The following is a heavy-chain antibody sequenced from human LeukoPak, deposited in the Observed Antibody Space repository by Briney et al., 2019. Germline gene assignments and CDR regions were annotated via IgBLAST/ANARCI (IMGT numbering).Heavy chain of an antibody. J-gene: IGHJ6*03. CDR2: ISGSGGST. D-gene: IGHD2-2*01. Sequence: GGSLRLSCSASGFTFSSYAMTWVRQAPGKGLEWVSAISGSGGSTYYADSVKGRFTISRDNSKNTLYLQMNSLRAEDTAVYYCAKAMVVPAAPRGYYYYMDVWGKGTTVTVSS. V-gene: IGHV3-23*01. CDR3: AKAMVVPAAPRGYYYYMDV. CDR1: GFTFSSYA.